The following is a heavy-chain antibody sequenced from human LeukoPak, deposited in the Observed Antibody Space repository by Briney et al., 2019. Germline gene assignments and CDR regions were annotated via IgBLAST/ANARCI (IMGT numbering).Heavy chain of an antibody. CDR2: IIPIFRTA. V-gene: IGHV1-69*05. Sequence: IGRIIPIFRTANYAQKFQGRVTINTDESTSTAYMELSSLRSEDTAVYYCARAGERVAFDYWGQGTLVTVSS. D-gene: IGHD2-15*01. CDR3: ARAGERVAFDY. J-gene: IGHJ4*02.